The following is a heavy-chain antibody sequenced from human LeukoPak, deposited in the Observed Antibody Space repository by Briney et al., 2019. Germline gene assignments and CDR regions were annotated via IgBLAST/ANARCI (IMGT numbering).Heavy chain of an antibody. CDR1: GFTFSSYS. CDR3: AKDRGYYDSSGYYGPVDY. J-gene: IGHJ4*02. V-gene: IGHV3-48*01. D-gene: IGHD3-22*01. CDR2: ISSSSSTI. Sequence: GGSLRLSCAASGFTFSSYSMNWVRQAPGKGLEWVSYISSSSSTIYYADSVKGRFTISRDNAKNSLYLQMNSLRAEDTAVYYCAKDRGYYDSSGYYGPVDYWGQGTLVTVSS.